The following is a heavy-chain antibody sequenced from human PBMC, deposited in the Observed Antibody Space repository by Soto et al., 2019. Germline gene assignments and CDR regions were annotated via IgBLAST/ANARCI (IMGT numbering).Heavy chain of an antibody. Sequence: QPGGSLRLSCAASGFTFSSYGMHWVRQAPGKGLEWVAVISYDGSNKYYADSVKGRFTISRDNSKNTLYLQMNSLRAEDTAVYYCAKGHDSSGYSFDYWGQGTLVTVSS. CDR3: AKGHDSSGYSFDY. D-gene: IGHD3-22*01. CDR2: ISYDGSNK. J-gene: IGHJ4*02. CDR1: GFTFSSYG. V-gene: IGHV3-30*18.